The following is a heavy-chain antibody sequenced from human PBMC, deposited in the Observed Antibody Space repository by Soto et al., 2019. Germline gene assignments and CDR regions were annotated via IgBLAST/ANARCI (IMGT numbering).Heavy chain of an antibody. Sequence: QIPLLQSGAEVKKPGGSVKVTCKASGYTFRNFGISWVRQAPGQGLEWMGWISAYNANANYAQKFQGRLTMTADTSTSTAYMELRSLRSDYTAVYYCASENSYFDYWGQGTLVTVSS. V-gene: IGHV1-18*01. CDR3: ASENSYFDY. CDR2: ISAYNANA. CDR1: GYTFRNFG. J-gene: IGHJ4*02.